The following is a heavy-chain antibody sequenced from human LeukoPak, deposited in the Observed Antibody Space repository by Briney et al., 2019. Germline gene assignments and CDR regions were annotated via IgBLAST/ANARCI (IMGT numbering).Heavy chain of an antibody. Sequence: GESLKISCKGSGYSFTSYWIGWVRQMPGKGLEWMGIIYLGDSDIRYSPSFQGQVTISADKSISTAYLQWSSLKASDTAMYYCARLRSSSRADGIDYWCQGTLVTVSS. J-gene: IGHJ4*02. D-gene: IGHD6-25*01. V-gene: IGHV5-51*01. CDR1: GYSFTSYW. CDR2: IYLGDSDI. CDR3: ARLRSSSRADGIDY.